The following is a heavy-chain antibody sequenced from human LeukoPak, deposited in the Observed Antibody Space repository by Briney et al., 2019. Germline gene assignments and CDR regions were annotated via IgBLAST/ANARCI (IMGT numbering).Heavy chain of an antibody. J-gene: IGHJ4*02. CDR1: GFTFSSYG. CDR3: ARTPYSNYERDYGDKYYFDY. CDR2: IWYDGSNK. Sequence: GRSLRLSCAASGFTFSSYGMHWVRQAPGKGLEWVAVIWYDGSNKYYAESVKGRFTISRDNSKNTLYLQMNSLRAEDTAVYYCARTPYSNYERDYGDKYYFDYWGQGTLVTVSS. D-gene: IGHD4-11*01. V-gene: IGHV3-33*01.